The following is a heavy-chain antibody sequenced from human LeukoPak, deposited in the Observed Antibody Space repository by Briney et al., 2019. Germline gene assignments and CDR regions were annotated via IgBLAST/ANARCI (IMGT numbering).Heavy chain of an antibody. J-gene: IGHJ4*02. CDR3: AKGEYHQDGIGENRFDN. Sequence: GGSLRLSCAASGFSFSSYAMSWVRQAPGKGLEWVSSFSGSGGSTYYADSVKGRFTISRDNSKNTLYLQMISLRAEDTAVYYCAKGEYHQDGIGENRFDNWGQGALVTVSS. CDR2: FSGSGGST. CDR1: GFSFSSYA. D-gene: IGHD5-24*01. V-gene: IGHV3-23*01.